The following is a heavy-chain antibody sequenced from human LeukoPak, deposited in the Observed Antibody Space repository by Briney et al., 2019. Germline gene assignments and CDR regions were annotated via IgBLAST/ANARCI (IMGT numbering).Heavy chain of an antibody. CDR1: GGSFSGYY. J-gene: IGHJ3*02. D-gene: IGHD3-10*01. CDR3: ARGLGLLWFGELLYPNAFDI. CDR2: SNHSGST. V-gene: IGHV4-34*01. Sequence: PSETLSLTCAVYGGSFSGYYWSWIRQPPGKGLEWIGESNHSGSTNYNPSLKSRVTISVDTSKDQFSLKLSSVTAADTAVYYCARGLGLLWFGELLYPNAFDIWGQGTMVTVSS.